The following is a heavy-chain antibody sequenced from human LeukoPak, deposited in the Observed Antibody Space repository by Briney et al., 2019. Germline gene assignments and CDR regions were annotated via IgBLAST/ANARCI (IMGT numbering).Heavy chain of an antibody. D-gene: IGHD3-10*01. CDR3: ARSMVREVILSARRANWFDP. J-gene: IGHJ5*02. Sequence: PSETLSLTCTVPGGSISSSSYYWGWIRQPPGKGLEWIGSIYYSGSTYYNPSLKSRVTISLYTSKNQFSLKLSSVTAADTAVYYCARSMVREVILSARRANWFDPWGQGTLVTVSS. CDR1: GGSISSSSYY. V-gene: IGHV4-39*07. CDR2: IYYSGST.